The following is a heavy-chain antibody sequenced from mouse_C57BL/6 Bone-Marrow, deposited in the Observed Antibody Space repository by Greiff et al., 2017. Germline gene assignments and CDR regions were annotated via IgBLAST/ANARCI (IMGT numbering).Heavy chain of an antibody. CDR1: GFTFSSYA. CDR3: AGGYLYAMDY. CDR2: ISDGGSYT. Sequence: EVKLQESGGGLVKPGGSLKLSCAASGFTFSSYAMSWVRQTPEKRLEWVATISDGGSYTYYPDNVKGRFTISRDNAKNNLYLQMSHLKSEDTAMDYCAGGYLYAMDYWGQGTSVTVSS. D-gene: IGHD2-2*01. V-gene: IGHV5-4*03. J-gene: IGHJ4*01.